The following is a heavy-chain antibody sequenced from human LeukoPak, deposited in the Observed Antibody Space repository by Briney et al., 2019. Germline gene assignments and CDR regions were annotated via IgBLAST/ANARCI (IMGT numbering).Heavy chain of an antibody. J-gene: IGHJ4*02. CDR3: ARDYMYYYDSSGFSRPDY. Sequence: ASVKVSCKASGYTFTSYAMHWVRQAPGQRLEWMGWINAGNGNTKYSQKFQGRVTITRDTSASTAYMELSSLRSEDTAVYYCARDYMYYYDSSGFSRPDYWGQGTLVTVSS. CDR2: INAGNGNT. CDR1: GYTFTSYA. V-gene: IGHV1-3*01. D-gene: IGHD3-22*01.